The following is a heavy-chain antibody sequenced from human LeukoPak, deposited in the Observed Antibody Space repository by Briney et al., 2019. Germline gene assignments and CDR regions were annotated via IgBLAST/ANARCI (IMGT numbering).Heavy chain of an antibody. D-gene: IGHD1-14*01. V-gene: IGHV3-21*01. J-gene: IGHJ6*03. CDR2: ISSSSSYK. Sequence: PGGSLRLSCAASGFSFGSYGMGWVRQAPGKGLEWVSSISSSSSYKYYADSVKGRFTISRDNAKNSLYLQMDSLRAEDTAVYYCARVSYGSGTTYYYYYMDVWGKGTTVTVSS. CDR3: ARVSYGSGTTYYYYYMDV. CDR1: GFSFGSYG.